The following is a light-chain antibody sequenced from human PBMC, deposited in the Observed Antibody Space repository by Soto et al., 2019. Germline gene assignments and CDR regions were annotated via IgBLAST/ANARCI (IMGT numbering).Light chain of an antibody. J-gene: IGKJ4*01. Sequence: DIQLTQSPSFLSASVGDRVTITCRASQGINDYLAWYQKKPGKAPKLLIYAASTLQSEVPSRFSGSASGTEFTLTISNPQPEDFATYYCQQFNTYPLTFGGGTKVEVK. CDR2: AAS. CDR1: QGINDY. V-gene: IGKV1-9*01. CDR3: QQFNTYPLT.